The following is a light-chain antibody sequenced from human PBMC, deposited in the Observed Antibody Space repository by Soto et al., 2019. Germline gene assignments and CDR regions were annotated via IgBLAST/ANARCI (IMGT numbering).Light chain of an antibody. CDR2: KTS. CDR1: QDITPW. CDR3: QQYYILDT. V-gene: IGKV1-5*03. J-gene: IGKJ1*01. Sequence: DIQMTQSPAIVSASVGDTVTISCRASQDITPWLAWHQQKPGKTPKVLIYKTSDLENGVPERFSGGGSGTDFTLTITNLQPDDFATYYCQQYYILDTFGPGTKVEV.